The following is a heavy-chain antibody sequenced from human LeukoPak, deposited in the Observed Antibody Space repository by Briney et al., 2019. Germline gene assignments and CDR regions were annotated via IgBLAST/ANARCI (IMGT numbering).Heavy chain of an antibody. CDR1: GGTFSSYA. Sequence: ASVKVSCKASGGTFSSYAIGWVRQAPGQGLEWMGRIIPIFGTANYAQKFQGRVTITTDESTSTAYMELSSLRSEDTAVYYCARGQKGQYYYGSGSYFGYWGQGTLVTVSS. D-gene: IGHD3-10*01. CDR3: ARGQKGQYYYGSGSYFGY. CDR2: IIPIFGTA. J-gene: IGHJ4*02. V-gene: IGHV1-69*05.